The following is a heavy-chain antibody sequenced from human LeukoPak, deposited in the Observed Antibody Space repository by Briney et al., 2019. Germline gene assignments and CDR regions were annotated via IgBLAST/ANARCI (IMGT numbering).Heavy chain of an antibody. V-gene: IGHV1-18*01. CDR2: IGPNNGNT. Sequence: ASVKVSCKASGYTFTSYGISWVRQAPGQGLEWMGWIGPNNGNTNYAQKLQGRVTMTTDTSTGTAYMEPRSLRSDDTAVYYCARDSGGRGHFDFWGQGTLVTVSS. J-gene: IGHJ4*02. CDR1: GYTFTSYG. D-gene: IGHD3-16*01. CDR3: ARDSGGRGHFDF.